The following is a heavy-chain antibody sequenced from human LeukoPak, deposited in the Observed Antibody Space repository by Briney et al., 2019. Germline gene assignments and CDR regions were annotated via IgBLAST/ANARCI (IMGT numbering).Heavy chain of an antibody. Sequence: GGSLSLSCAASGFTFSSYSMNWVRQARGKGVEWVSSISRSSSYIYYADSEKGLFTISRDNAKNSLYLQMNSLRAEDTAVYYCARDQRYFDWLLEDPNWFDPWGQGTLVTVSS. D-gene: IGHD3-9*01. V-gene: IGHV3-21*01. CDR3: ARDQRYFDWLLEDPNWFDP. CDR1: GFTFSSYS. CDR2: ISRSSSYI. J-gene: IGHJ5*02.